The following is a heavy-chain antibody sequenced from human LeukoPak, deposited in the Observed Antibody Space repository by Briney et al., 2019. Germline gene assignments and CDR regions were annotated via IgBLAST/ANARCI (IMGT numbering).Heavy chain of an antibody. CDR3: ATELRIAAAGFDAFDI. J-gene: IGHJ3*02. CDR2: ISFDGSSK. CDR1: GFTFGSYA. D-gene: IGHD6-13*01. V-gene: IGHV3-30*03. Sequence: GGSLRLSCAASGFTFGSYAMHWVRQAPGKGLEWVALISFDGSSKSYADPVKGRFTISRDNSKNTLYLQMISLRAEDTAMYYCATELRIAAAGFDAFDIWGQGTMVTVSS.